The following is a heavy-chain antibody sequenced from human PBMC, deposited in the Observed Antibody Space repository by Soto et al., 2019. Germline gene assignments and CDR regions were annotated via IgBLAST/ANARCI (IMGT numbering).Heavy chain of an antibody. CDR1: GFTFSNYG. CDR2: ISYDGSHK. CDR3: AKDGAPRYCSRSSCHPAGAY. V-gene: IGHV3-30*18. Sequence: QVQLVESGGGVVQPGRSLRLSCAGSGFTFSNYGLHWVRQASGKGLGWVAVISYDGSHKYYADSVKGRFTISRDNSNNMLYLQMDSLRAEDTAVYYCAKDGAPRYCSRSSCHPAGAYWGQGTLVTVSS. D-gene: IGHD2-15*01. J-gene: IGHJ4*02.